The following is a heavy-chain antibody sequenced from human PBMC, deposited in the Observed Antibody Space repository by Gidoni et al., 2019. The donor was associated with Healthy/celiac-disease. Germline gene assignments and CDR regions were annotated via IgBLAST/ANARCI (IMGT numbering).Heavy chain of an antibody. CDR2: ISSSSSYI. Sequence: GLEWVSSISSSSSYIYYADSVKGRFTISRDNAKNSLYLQMNSLRAEDTAVYYCARDDGDYLDAFDIWGQGTMVTVSS. V-gene: IGHV3-21*01. D-gene: IGHD4-17*01. J-gene: IGHJ3*02. CDR3: ARDDGDYLDAFDI.